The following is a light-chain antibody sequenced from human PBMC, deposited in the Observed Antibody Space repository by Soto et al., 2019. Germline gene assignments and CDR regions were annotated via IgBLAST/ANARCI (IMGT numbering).Light chain of an antibody. CDR2: DAS. CDR3: QHHSNWLT. J-gene: IGKJ4*01. V-gene: IGKV3-11*01. CDR1: QSVSSY. Sequence: EIVLTQSPATLSLSPGERATLSCRASQSVSSYLAWYQQKPGQAPRLLIYDASNRATGIPARFSGSGSGTDFTPTISSLEPEDFAVYYCQHHSNWLTFGGGTKVEIK.